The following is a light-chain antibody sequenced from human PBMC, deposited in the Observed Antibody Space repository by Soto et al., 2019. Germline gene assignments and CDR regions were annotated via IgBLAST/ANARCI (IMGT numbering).Light chain of an antibody. CDR2: KAS. CDR1: QRISSW. J-gene: IGKJ1*01. CDR3: QQYNSYPWK. V-gene: IGKV1-5*03. Sequence: DIQMTQSPSTLSASVGDRVTITCRASQRISSWLAWYQQKPGKAPKLLIYKASSLESGVPSRFSGSGSGTQFTLTISSRQPDDFATYYCQQYNSYPWKFGQGTKVEIK.